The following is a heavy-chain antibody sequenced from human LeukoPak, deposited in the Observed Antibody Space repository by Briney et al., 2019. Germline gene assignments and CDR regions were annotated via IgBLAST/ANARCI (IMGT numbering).Heavy chain of an antibody. J-gene: IGHJ6*02. CDR2: INPNSGGT. CDR1: GYTFTGYY. Sequence: ASVKLSCKASGYTFTGYYMHWVRHAPGQGIEWMGWINPNSGGTNYAQKFQGRVTMTRDPSISTAYRELSRLRSDDTAVYYCARSVVPAAMGYYYGMDVWGQGTTVTVSS. CDR3: ARSVVPAAMGYYYGMDV. V-gene: IGHV1-2*02. D-gene: IGHD2-2*01.